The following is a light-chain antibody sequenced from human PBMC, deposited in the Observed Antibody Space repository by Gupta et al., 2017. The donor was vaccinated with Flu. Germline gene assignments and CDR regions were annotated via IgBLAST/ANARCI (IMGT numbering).Light chain of an antibody. CDR2: QDS. J-gene: IGLJ2*01. V-gene: IGLV3-1*01. CDR1: KLGDKY. Sequence: SYELPQPPSVSVSPGPTANITCSGDKLGDKYACWYQQKPGQSPVLVIYQDSKRPSGIPERFSGSNSGNTATLTISGTQAMDEADYYCQAWDSSTVVFGGGTKLTVL. CDR3: QAWDSSTVV.